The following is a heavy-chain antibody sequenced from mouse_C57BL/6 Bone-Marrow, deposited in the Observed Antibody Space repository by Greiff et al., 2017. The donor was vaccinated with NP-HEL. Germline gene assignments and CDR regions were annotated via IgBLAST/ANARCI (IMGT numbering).Heavy chain of an antibody. J-gene: IGHJ1*03. D-gene: IGHD6-1*01. CDR2: IRNKANGYTT. CDR3: ARSLGGNFDV. V-gene: IGHV7-3*01. CDR1: GFTFTDYY. Sequence: EVKLMESGGGLVQPGGSLSLSCAASGFTFTDYYMSWVRQPPGKALEWLGFIRNKANGYTTEYSASVKGRFTISRDNSQSILYLQMNAEGAEDSATYYCARSLGGNFDVWGTGTTVTVSS.